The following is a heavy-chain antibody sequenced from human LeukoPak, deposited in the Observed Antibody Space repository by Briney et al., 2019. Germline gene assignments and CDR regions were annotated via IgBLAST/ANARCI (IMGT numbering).Heavy chain of an antibody. CDR2: IKSKTSGGTT. CDR3: TTEGYTYGFHAMAV. D-gene: IGHD5-18*01. CDR1: GFIFSNAW. J-gene: IGHJ6*02. Sequence: RPGGSLRLSCAASGFIFSNAWMSWVRQAPGKGLEWVGRIKSKTSGGTTDYAASVKDRFTISRDDSKNTLYLQMNSLQTEDTAVYYCTTEGYTYGFHAMAVWGQGTTVTVSS. V-gene: IGHV3-15*01.